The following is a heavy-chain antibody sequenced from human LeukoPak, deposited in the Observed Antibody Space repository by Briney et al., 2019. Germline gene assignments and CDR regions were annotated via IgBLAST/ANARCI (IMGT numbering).Heavy chain of an antibody. D-gene: IGHD4-11*01. CDR2: INPSSGST. J-gene: IGHJ1*01. CDR1: GYTFTSYG. CDR3: ARDKAVTTELTQYFHH. V-gene: IGHV1-46*01. Sequence: ASVKVSCTASGYTFTSYGISWVRQAPGQGLEWMGIINPSSGSTSYAQNFQGRVTMTRDTSTSTVYMELSSLRSEDTAVYYRARDKAVTTELTQYFHHWGQGTLVTVSS.